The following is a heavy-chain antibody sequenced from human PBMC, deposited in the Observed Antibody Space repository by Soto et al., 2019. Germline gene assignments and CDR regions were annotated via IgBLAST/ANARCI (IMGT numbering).Heavy chain of an antibody. D-gene: IGHD1-1*01. Sequence: QVQLVESGGGVVQPGRSLRLSCETSGFTFSNYGMHWVRQAPGKGLEWVALIWYNGSKKYYSDFVKGRFTISRDDSKNTLYLQMDSLRAEDTAVYYCARDLGSTNYSFDYWGLGTLVIVSS. V-gene: IGHV3-33*01. J-gene: IGHJ4*02. CDR3: ARDLGSTNYSFDY. CDR2: IWYNGSKK. CDR1: GFTFSNYG.